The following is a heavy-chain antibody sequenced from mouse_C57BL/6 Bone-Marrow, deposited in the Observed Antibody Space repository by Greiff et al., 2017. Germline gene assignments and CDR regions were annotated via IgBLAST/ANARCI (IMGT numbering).Heavy chain of an antibody. D-gene: IGHD1-1*01. J-gene: IGHJ3*01. CDR2: IYPRDGST. Sequence: VQLVESDAELVKPGASVKISCKVSGYTFTDHTIHWMKQRPEQGLEWIGYIYPRDGSTKYNEKFKGKATLTADKSSSTAYMQPNSLTSEDSAVYFCARSYDGSSPWFAYWGQGTLVTVSA. V-gene: IGHV1-78*01. CDR1: GYTFTDHT. CDR3: ARSYDGSSPWFAY.